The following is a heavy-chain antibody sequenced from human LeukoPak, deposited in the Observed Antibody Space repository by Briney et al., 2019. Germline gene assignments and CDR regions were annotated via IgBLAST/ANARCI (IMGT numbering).Heavy chain of an antibody. D-gene: IGHD3-16*02. V-gene: IGHV3-30*01. CDR1: GFTFSNYA. Sequence: PGGSLRLSCAASGFTFSNYAMHWVRQTPGKGLEWVAFVSYDGSWDSLSDSVKGRFTISRDDSKNTLYLQMTRLRAEDTAVYYCTREERGYIPAFWGQGTLVTVSS. J-gene: IGHJ4*02. CDR3: TREERGYIPAF. CDR2: VSYDGSWD.